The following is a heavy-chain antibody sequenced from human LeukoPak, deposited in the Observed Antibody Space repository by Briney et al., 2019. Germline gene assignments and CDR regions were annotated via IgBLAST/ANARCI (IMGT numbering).Heavy chain of an antibody. D-gene: IGHD3-22*01. CDR3: ARDPGSDSSAGAERDY. J-gene: IGHJ4*02. CDR1: GFTFSSYS. V-gene: IGHV3-21*01. CDR2: ISSSSSYI. Sequence: PGGSLRLSCAASGFTFSSYSMNWVRQAPGKGLEWVSSISSSSSYIYYADSVKGRFTISRDNAKNSLYLQMNSLRAEDTAVYYCARDPGSDSSAGAERDYWGQGTLVTVSS.